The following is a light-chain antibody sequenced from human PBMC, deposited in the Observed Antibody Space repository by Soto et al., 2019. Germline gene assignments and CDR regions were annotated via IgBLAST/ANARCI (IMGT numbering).Light chain of an antibody. CDR1: SSNIGAGYD. CDR2: GNT. Sequence: QSVLTQPPSVSGAPGQRVTISCTGSSSNIGAGYDVPWYQQLPGTAPKLLIYGNTNRPSGVSDRFSGSKSGTSASLAVTGLHAADEAAYYCRTFVTSLITSVFGGGTKLTVL. CDR3: RTFVTSLITSV. V-gene: IGLV1-40*01. J-gene: IGLJ2*01.